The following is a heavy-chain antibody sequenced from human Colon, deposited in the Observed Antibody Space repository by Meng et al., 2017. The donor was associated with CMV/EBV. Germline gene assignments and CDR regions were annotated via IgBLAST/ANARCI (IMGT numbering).Heavy chain of an antibody. Sequence: HLQGAGPGLVKPSETRSLTCTVSGDSISGRSYYWGWIRQPPGKGLEWIASIYYTGNDYHNPSLKSRVTISIDTSNNQFSLRLTSVTAADTAVYYCARMALHWYFDLWGRGTLVTVS. CDR2: IYYTGND. J-gene: IGHJ2*01. CDR3: ARMALHWYFDL. V-gene: IGHV4-39*07. D-gene: IGHD5-24*01. CDR1: GDSISGRSYY.